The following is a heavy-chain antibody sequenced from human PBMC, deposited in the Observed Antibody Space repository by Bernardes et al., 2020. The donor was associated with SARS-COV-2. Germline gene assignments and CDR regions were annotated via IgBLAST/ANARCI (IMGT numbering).Heavy chain of an antibody. D-gene: IGHD4-4*01. CDR1: GFTFSSYT. CDR3: ARVDFSNLYYFDY. J-gene: IGHJ4*02. Sequence: GGSLRLSCAASGFTFSSYTMNWVRQAPGKGLEWISSISTSSSYISYSDSVRGRFTISRDNAKNSVSLQMNSLRAEDTAVHYCARVDFSNLYYFDYWGQGTPVTVSS. CDR2: ISTSSSYI. V-gene: IGHV3-21*06.